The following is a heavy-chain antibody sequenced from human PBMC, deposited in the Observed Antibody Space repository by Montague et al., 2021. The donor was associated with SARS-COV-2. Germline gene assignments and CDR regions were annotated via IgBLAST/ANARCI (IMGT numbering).Heavy chain of an antibody. CDR3: ARHGKTRIAMIVVVIGYLDY. V-gene: IGHV4-39*01. CDR1: GGSTSSSSYY. J-gene: IGHJ4*02. CDR2: IYYSGST. D-gene: IGHD3-22*01. Sequence: SETLSLTCTVSGGSTSSSSYYWGWIRQPPGKGLEWIGSIYYSGSTYYNPSLKSRVTISVDTSKNQFSLKLSSVTAADTAVYYCARHGKTRIAMIVVVIGYLDYWGQGTLVTVSS.